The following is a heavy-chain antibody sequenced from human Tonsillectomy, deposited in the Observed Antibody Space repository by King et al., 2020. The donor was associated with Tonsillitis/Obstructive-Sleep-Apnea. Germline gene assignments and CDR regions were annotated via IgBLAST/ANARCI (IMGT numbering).Heavy chain of an antibody. CDR3: ARGYCTSTSCYYADY. J-gene: IGHJ4*02. CDR2: IWYDGSNK. CDR1: GFTFSSYG. Sequence: VQLVESGGGVVQPGRSLRLSCAASGFTFSSYGMHWVRQAPGKGLEWVAVIWYDGSNKYYADSVKGRFTISRDNSRNTLYLQMNSLRAEDTAVYYCARGYCTSTSCYYADYWGQGTLVTVSS. D-gene: IGHD2-2*01. V-gene: IGHV3-33*01.